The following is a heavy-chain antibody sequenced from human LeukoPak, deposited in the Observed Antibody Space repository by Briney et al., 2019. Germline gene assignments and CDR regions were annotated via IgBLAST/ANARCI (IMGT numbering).Heavy chain of an antibody. CDR3: AKDQVWIVVGSFDY. CDR2: ISGSGGST. V-gene: IGHV3-23*01. J-gene: IGHJ4*02. Sequence: GGSLRLSCAASGFTFSSYAMSWVRQAPGKGLEWVSGISGSGGSTYYADSVNGRFTISRDNSKNTLYLQMTSLRAEDTAVYYCAKDQVWIVVGSFDYWGQGTPVTVSS. D-gene: IGHD3-22*01. CDR1: GFTFSSYA.